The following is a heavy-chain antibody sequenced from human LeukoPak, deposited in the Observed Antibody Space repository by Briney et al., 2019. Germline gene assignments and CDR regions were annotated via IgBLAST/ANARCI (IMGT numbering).Heavy chain of an antibody. CDR1: GFTVSSNY. D-gene: IGHD5-18*01. Sequence: GGSLRLSCAASGFTVSSNYMSWVRQAPGKGLEWVSLIYRGGSTYYADSVNGRFTISRDNSKNTLYLQMNSLRVEDTAVYYCARHRGYTYGAYDYWGQGTLVTVSS. CDR2: IYRGGST. CDR3: ARHRGYTYGAYDY. J-gene: IGHJ4*02. V-gene: IGHV3-53*01.